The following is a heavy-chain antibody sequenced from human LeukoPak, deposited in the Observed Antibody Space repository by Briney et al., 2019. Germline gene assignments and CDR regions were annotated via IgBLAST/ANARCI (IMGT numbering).Heavy chain of an antibody. Sequence: AASVKVSCKTSGGRFTSYAISWVRQAPGQGLEWMGGIIPKFNTANYAQKFQGRVTITADESTSTAYMELSSLRSEDTAVYYCAPYYDFWSGYYEREVWFDPWGQGTLVTVSS. CDR2: IIPKFNTA. V-gene: IGHV1-69*01. CDR3: APYYDFWSGYYEREVWFDP. J-gene: IGHJ5*02. D-gene: IGHD3-3*01. CDR1: GGRFTSYA.